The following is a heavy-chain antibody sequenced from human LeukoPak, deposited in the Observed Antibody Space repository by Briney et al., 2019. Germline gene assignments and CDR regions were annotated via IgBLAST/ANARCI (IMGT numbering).Heavy chain of an antibody. D-gene: IGHD2-2*02. CDR1: CSSISTYY. V-gene: IGHV4-59*01. CDR2: IFDSGST. J-gene: IGHJ4*02. CDR3: ARGGYQLLYDF. Sequence: SEPLSLSCNVACSSISTYYWSWIRQPPWKGLELMGYIFDSGSTSYNPSLKSRVTISLDTSINHFSLKLSSVTAADTAVYYCARGGYQLLYDFWGQGTLVTVSS.